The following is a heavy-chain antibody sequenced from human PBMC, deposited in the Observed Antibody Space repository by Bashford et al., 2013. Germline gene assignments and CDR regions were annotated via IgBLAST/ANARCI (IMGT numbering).Heavy chain of an antibody. V-gene: IGHV4-61*07. CDR3: ARRAGEWFSPSNFWIDP. D-gene: IGHD3-3*01. Sequence: IRQPQEGTGVDWVYLLRWEHQLQSSLDNRVTISVDTSKNQFSLRLSSVTAADTAIYYCARRAGEWFSPSNFWIDPWGQGTLVTVSS. CDR2: LLRWEH. J-gene: IGHJ5*02.